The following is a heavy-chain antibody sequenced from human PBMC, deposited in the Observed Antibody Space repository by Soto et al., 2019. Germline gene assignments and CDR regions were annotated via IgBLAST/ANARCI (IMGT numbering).Heavy chain of an antibody. V-gene: IGHV4-59*08. D-gene: IGHD1-20*01. Sequence: SETLSLTCTVSGGSISSYYWSWIRQPPGKGLEWIGYIYYSGSTNYNPSLKSRVTISVDTSKNQFSLKLSSVTAADTAVYYCARHGGITQNWFDPWGQGTLVTVSS. CDR1: GGSISSYY. CDR3: ARHGGITQNWFDP. CDR2: IYYSGST. J-gene: IGHJ5*02.